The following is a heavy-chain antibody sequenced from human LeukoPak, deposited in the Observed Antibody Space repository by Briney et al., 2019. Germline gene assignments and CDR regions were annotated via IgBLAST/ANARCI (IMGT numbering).Heavy chain of an antibody. CDR3: ARQGYGYEAFDY. D-gene: IGHD5-12*01. Sequence: PSETLSLTCTVSGGSIRRSGYFWGWIRQPPGKGLEWIGSISYGGSTYYNPSLQSRVTISVDTSKNQFSLKVSSVTAADTAVYCCARQGYGYEAFDYWGQGTLVTVSS. CDR1: GGSIRRSGYF. J-gene: IGHJ4*02. CDR2: ISYGGST. V-gene: IGHV4-39*01.